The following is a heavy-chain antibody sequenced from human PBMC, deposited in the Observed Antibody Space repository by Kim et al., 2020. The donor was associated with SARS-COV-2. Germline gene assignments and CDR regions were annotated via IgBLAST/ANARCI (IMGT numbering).Heavy chain of an antibody. CDR3: ARGGGAFDI. V-gene: IGHV4-34*01. D-gene: IGHD3-16*01. CDR2: GST. Sequence: GSTNYHPSLKSRVTISVDTSKNQFSLKLSSVTAADTAVYYCARGGGAFDIWGQGTMVTVSS. J-gene: IGHJ3*02.